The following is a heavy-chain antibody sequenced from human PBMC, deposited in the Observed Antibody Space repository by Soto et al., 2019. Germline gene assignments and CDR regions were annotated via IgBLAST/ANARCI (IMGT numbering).Heavy chain of an antibody. CDR3: ARVHYYDSGHDAFDI. D-gene: IGHD3-22*01. CDR1: GFTFIDYY. CDR2: ISSSGSTI. V-gene: IGHV3-11*01. J-gene: IGHJ3*02. Sequence: GGSLKLSCAASGFTFIDYYMGWIRQAPGKGLEWVSYISSSGSTIYYADSVKGRFTISRDNAKNSLYLQMNSLRAEDTAVYYCARVHYYDSGHDAFDIWGQGTMVTVSS.